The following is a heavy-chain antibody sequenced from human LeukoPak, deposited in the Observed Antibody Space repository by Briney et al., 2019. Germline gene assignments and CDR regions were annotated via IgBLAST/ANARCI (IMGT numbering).Heavy chain of an antibody. CDR2: IGSSGTTR. Sequence: GGSLRLSCAASGFNFSSYWMTWVRQAPGKGLEWVSNIGSSGTTRYYADSVKGRFSISRDNAKNSLYLQVNSLRVEDTGVYYCALLAVASDFDYWGQGALVTVSS. D-gene: IGHD6-19*01. CDR1: GFNFSSYW. J-gene: IGHJ4*02. CDR3: ALLAVASDFDY. V-gene: IGHV3-48*04.